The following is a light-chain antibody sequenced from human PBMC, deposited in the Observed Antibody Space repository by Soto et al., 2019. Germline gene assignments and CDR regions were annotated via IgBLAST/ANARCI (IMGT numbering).Light chain of an antibody. CDR3: QSYDSSLSAL. CDR1: SGDVGGYNY. CDR2: EVS. V-gene: IGLV2-8*01. Sequence: QSALTQPPSASGSPGQSVTISCTGTSGDVGGYNYVSWYQQHPGKAPKLMIYEVSKRPSGVPDRFSGSKSGNTAPLTVSGLQAEDEADYYCQSYDSSLSALFGGGTKLTVL. J-gene: IGLJ3*02.